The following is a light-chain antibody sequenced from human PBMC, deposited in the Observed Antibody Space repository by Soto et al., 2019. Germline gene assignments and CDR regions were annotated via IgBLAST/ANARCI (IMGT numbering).Light chain of an antibody. V-gene: IGKV3-15*01. CDR3: QQYNTWPGT. Sequence: EIVMPQSPATLSVSPGESATLSCRASQSVSRNLAWYQQKPGQAPRLLIYGASTRATGIPARLSGSGSGTEATLTISSLQSEDVAVYYCQQYNTWPGTFGQGTKVEIK. J-gene: IGKJ1*01. CDR2: GAS. CDR1: QSVSRN.